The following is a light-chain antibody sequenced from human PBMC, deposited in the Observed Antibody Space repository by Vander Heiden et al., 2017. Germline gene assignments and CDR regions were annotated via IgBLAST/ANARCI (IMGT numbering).Light chain of an antibody. V-gene: IGLV1-44*01. CDR1: SSNIGSYT. CDR2: PNN. J-gene: IGLJ2*01. CDR3: AAWDDTLNGVV. Sequence: QSVLTQPPSASGAPGQRVTISCSGSSSNIGSYTVNWYQQLPGTGPKLLIYPNNQRPSGVPDRFSGSKSGTSASLAISGLQSEDEADYHCAAWDDTLNGVVFGGGTKLSVL.